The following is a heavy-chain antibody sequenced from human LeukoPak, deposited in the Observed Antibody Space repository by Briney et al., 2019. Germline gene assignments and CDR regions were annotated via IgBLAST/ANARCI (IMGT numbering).Heavy chain of an antibody. CDR2: ISWDGGST. Sequence: PGGSLRLSCAASGFTFDDYAMHWVRQAPGKGLEWVTLISWDGGSTYYADSVKGRFTIYRDNSKNSLYLQMNSLRAEDTALYYCAKDMYGSGSYGGIDYWGQGTLVTVSS. CDR1: GFTFDDYA. D-gene: IGHD3-10*01. V-gene: IGHV3-43D*04. CDR3: AKDMYGSGSYGGIDY. J-gene: IGHJ4*02.